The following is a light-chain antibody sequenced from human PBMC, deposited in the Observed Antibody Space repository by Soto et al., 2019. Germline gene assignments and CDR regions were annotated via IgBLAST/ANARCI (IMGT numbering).Light chain of an antibody. V-gene: IGLV6-57*02. CDR3: QSYDSSNHVV. Sequence: NFMLTQSHSVSESPGKTVTISCTGSSGSIASNYVQWFQQRPGSAPTTVIYEDNLRPSGVPDRFSGSIDSSSNSASLTISGLKTEDEADYYCQSYDSSNHVVFGGGTKLTVL. J-gene: IGLJ2*01. CDR2: EDN. CDR1: SGSIASNY.